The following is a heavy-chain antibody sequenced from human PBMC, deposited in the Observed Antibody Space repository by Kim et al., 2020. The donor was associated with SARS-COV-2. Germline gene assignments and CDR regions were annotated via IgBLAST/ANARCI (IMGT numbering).Heavy chain of an antibody. CDR3: ARVPYGDYSSAGVLGPNTRRWFDP. Sequence: ASVKVSCKASGYTFTSYGISWVRQAPGQGLEWMGWISAYNGNTNYAQKLQGRVTMTTDTSTSTAYMELRSLRSDDTAVYYCARVPYGDYSSAGVLGPNTRRWFDPWGQGTLVTVSS. CDR2: ISAYNGNT. CDR1: GYTFTSYG. V-gene: IGHV1-18*01. J-gene: IGHJ5*02. D-gene: IGHD4-17*01.